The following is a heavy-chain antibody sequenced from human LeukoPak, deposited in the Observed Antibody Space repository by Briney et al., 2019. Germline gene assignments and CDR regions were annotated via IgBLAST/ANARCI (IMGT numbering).Heavy chain of an antibody. D-gene: IGHD3-3*01. CDR3: ASHCQECPDDY. V-gene: IGHV1-69*06. CDR1: GGTFSSYA. J-gene: IGHJ4*02. Sequence: SVKVSCKASGGTFSSYAISWVRQAPGQGLEWMGGIIPIFGTANYAQKFQGRVTITADKSTSTAYMELSSLRSEDTAVYYCASHCQECPDDYWGQGTLVTVSS. CDR2: IIPIFGTA.